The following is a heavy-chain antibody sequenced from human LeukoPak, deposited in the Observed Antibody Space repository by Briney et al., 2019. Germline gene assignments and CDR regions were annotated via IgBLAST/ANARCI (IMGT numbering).Heavy chain of an antibody. CDR1: GFTITSYA. D-gene: IGHD3-10*01. J-gene: IGHJ3*02. CDR3: AKNLWGVHAFDI. Sequence: PGGSLRLSCVASGFTITSYAMSWVRQAPGKGLEWVSAISGSGGSTYYADSVKGRFTISRDNSKNTLYLQMNSLRAEDTAVYYCAKNLWGVHAFDIWGQGTMVTVSS. CDR2: ISGSGGST. V-gene: IGHV3-23*01.